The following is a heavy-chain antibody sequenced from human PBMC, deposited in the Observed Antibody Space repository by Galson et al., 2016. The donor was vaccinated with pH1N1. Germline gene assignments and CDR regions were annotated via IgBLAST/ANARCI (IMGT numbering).Heavy chain of an antibody. CDR1: GFSLSGSGMS. V-gene: IGHV2-70*17. J-gene: IGHJ3*02. Sequence: PALVKPTQTLTLTCTFSGFSLSGSGMSVSWIRQPPWKALEWLARIDWDDDQFYSTSLQTRLTISKDTSKNQVVLTMTNMDPVDTAAYYCARTKRRGGWAFDIWGQGTIITVSS. D-gene: IGHD6-19*01. CDR2: IDWDDDQ. CDR3: ARTKRRGGWAFDI.